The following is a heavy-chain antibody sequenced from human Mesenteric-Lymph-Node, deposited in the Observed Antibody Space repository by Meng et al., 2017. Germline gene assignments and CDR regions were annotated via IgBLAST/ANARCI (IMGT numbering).Heavy chain of an antibody. D-gene: IGHD3-10*01. V-gene: IGHV1-18*01. CDR1: PYAFGTYG. CDR2: FVNYRDT. CDR3: VKGTPGRSYCDY. J-gene: IGHJ4*02. Sequence: QVPRVQAGAEVKKPGASVRVSCKASPYAFGTYGISWVRQAPGLGLEWMGWFVNYRDTYPAPKFQDRVTMTTDTHTNTVIMELRSLTSDDTAVYYCVKGTPGRSYCDYWGQGTLVTVSS.